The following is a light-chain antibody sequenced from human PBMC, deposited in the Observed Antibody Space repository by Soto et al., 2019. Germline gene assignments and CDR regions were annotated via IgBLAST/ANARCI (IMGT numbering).Light chain of an antibody. V-gene: IGLV2-14*01. CDR3: SSYTSSSTYNYV. CDR1: SSDVGGYNY. J-gene: IGLJ1*01. Sequence: QSALTQPASVSGSPGQSITISCTGTSSDVGGYNYFSWYQQHPGKAPKLMIYDVSNRPSGVSNRFSGSKSGNTASLTISGLHAEDEADYYCSSYTSSSTYNYVFGTGTKLTVL. CDR2: DVS.